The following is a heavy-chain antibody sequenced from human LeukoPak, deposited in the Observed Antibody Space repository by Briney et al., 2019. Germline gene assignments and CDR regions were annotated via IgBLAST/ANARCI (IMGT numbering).Heavy chain of an antibody. CDR2: IYTSGST. J-gene: IGHJ3*02. V-gene: IGHV4-61*02. Sequence: SETLSLTCTVSGGSISSGSYYWSWIRQPAGKGLEWIGRIYTSGSTNYNPSLKSRVTISVDTSKNQFSLKLSSVTAADTAVYYCARDLKDNGGNSGDAFDIWGQGTMVTVSS. CDR1: GGSISSGSYY. D-gene: IGHD4-23*01. CDR3: ARDLKDNGGNSGDAFDI.